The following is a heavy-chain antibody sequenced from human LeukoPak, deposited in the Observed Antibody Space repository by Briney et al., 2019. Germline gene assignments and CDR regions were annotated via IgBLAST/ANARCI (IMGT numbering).Heavy chain of an antibody. Sequence: SETLSLTCTVSDYSISSTYYWGWIRQPPGKGLEWIGSIYYSGSTYYNPSLKSRVTISVDTSKNQFSLKLSSVTAADTAVYYCAREIAAAGVHYYMDVWGKGTTVTISS. CDR3: AREIAAAGVHYYMDV. V-gene: IGHV4-38-2*02. CDR1: DYSISSTYY. J-gene: IGHJ6*03. CDR2: IYYSGST. D-gene: IGHD6-13*01.